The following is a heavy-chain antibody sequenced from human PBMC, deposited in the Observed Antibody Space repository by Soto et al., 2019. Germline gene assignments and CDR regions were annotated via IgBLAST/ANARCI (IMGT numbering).Heavy chain of an antibody. V-gene: IGHV4-39*07. D-gene: IGHD3-10*01. CDR1: GGSISSSSYY. Sequence: SETLSLTCTVSGGSISSSSYYWGWIRQPPGKGLEWIGSIYYSGSTYYNPSLKSRVTISVDTSKNQFSLKLSSVTAADTAVYYCARCITMVRGVRYFDYWGQGTLVTVSS. CDR2: IYYSGST. CDR3: ARCITMVRGVRYFDY. J-gene: IGHJ4*02.